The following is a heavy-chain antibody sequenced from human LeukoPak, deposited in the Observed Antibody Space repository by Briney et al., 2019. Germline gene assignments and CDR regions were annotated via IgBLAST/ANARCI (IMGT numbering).Heavy chain of an antibody. CDR1: GYSFTSST. CDR2: SNAGNGNT. D-gene: IGHD3-16*01. CDR3: ARFMSTLDAFDI. V-gene: IGHV1-3*02. Sequence: ASVKVSCKASGYSFTSSTVHWVRQAPGQRLEWMGWSNAGNGNTKYSQDFQGRVTITRDTSASTVYMELSSLRSEDMAVYYCARFMSTLDAFDIWGQGTMVTVSS. J-gene: IGHJ3*02.